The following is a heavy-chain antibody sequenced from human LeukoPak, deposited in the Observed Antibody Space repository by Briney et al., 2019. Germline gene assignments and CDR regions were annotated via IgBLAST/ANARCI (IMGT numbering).Heavy chain of an antibody. J-gene: IGHJ6*03. CDR3: ARFAEVYYYVDV. CDR1: GFTFDDYS. Sequence: PGGSLRLSCAASGFTFDDYSLSWVRQVPGKGLEWVSGLNWNGASTGYADSVKGRFTISRDDAKKSVYLQMDSLRAEDTAVYYCARFAEVYYYVDVWGTGTTVTVSS. V-gene: IGHV3-20*04. CDR2: LNWNGAST. D-gene: IGHD2-21*01.